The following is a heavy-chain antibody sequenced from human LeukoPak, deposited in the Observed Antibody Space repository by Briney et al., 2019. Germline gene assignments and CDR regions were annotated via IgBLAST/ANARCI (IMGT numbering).Heavy chain of an antibody. CDR2: MNPNSGDT. D-gene: IGHD3-3*01. CDR1: VYTHENYD. Sequence: AASVKVSPKTSVYTHENYDINRGRHATGQGLEWMGQMNPNSGDTDYAQKFHGRVLMTTNTSMNTDYMELRGMRSEDTAIYYCARGGAVAIFGPGYDEYFEYWGQGTVVAVSS. CDR3: ARGGAVAIFGPGYDEYFEY. J-gene: IGHJ4*02. V-gene: IGHV1-8*01.